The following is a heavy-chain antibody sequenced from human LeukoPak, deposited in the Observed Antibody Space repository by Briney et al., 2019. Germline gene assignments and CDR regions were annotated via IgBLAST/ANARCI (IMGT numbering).Heavy chain of an antibody. CDR3: AELGITMIGGV. V-gene: IGHV3-69-1*02. CDR2: INDHTP. D-gene: IGHD3-10*02. Sequence: GGSLRLSCRASGFSFSTSSISWVRQAPGKGLEWVSAINDHTPYYADSVKGRFTISRDNAKNSLYLQMNSLRAEDTAVYYCAELGITMIGGVWGKGTTVTISS. J-gene: IGHJ6*04. CDR1: GFSFSTSS.